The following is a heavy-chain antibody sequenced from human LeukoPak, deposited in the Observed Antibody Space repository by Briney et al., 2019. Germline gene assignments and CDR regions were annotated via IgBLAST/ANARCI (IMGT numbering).Heavy chain of an antibody. V-gene: IGHV1-69*13. D-gene: IGHD2-2*01. Sequence: SVKVSCKASGGTFSSYAISWVRQAPGQGLEWMGGIIPIFGTANYAQKFQSRVTITADESTSTAYMELSSLRSEDTAVYYCARDKRYCSSTSCYYLDYWGQGTLVTVSS. CDR2: IIPIFGTA. CDR3: ARDKRYCSSTSCYYLDY. CDR1: GGTFSSYA. J-gene: IGHJ4*02.